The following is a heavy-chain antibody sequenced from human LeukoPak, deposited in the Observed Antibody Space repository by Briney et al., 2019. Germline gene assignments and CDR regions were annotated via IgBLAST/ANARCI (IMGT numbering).Heavy chain of an antibody. D-gene: IGHD5-18*01. CDR3: ARDKGIQLWSN. V-gene: IGHV3-21*01. J-gene: IGHJ4*02. Sequence: PGGSLRLSCAASGFTFSSYSMNWVRQAPGKGLEWVSSISSTSSYIYYADSVKGRFTISRNNAKNSLYLQMNSLRAEDTTVYYCARDKGIQLWSNWGQGTLVTVSS. CDR1: GFTFSSYS. CDR2: ISSTSSYI.